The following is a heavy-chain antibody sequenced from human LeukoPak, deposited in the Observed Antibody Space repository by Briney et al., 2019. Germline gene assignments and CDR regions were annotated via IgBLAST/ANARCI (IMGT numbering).Heavy chain of an antibody. Sequence: SETLSLTCAVYGGSFSGYYWSWIRQPPGKGLEWIGEINHSGSTNYNPSLKSRVTISVDTSNNQFSLKLSSVTAADTAVYYCARGNDFWSGYFSRWFDPWGQGTLVTVSS. CDR3: ARGNDFWSGYFSRWFDP. CDR2: INHSGST. CDR1: GGSFSGYY. V-gene: IGHV4-34*01. J-gene: IGHJ5*02. D-gene: IGHD3-3*01.